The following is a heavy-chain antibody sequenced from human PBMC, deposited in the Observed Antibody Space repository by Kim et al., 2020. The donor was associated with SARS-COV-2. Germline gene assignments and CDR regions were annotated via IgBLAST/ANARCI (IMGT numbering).Heavy chain of an antibody. CDR3: AKDLGKWELLLPDY. Sequence: ADAVKGRFTISRDNSKNTLYLQMNSLRAEDTAVYYCAKDLGKWELLLPDYWGQGTLVTVSS. V-gene: IGHV3-33*06. J-gene: IGHJ4*02. D-gene: IGHD1-26*01.